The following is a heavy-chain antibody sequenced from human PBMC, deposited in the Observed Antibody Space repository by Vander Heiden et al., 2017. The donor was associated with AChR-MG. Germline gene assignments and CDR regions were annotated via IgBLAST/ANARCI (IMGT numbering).Heavy chain of an antibody. CDR2: ISNSGSTT. CDR3: ARGRLVYFDY. CDR1: GFTFKDYS. V-gene: IGHV3-11*01. Sequence: QVQVVESGGGLVKPGGSLRLSCPASGFTFKDYSMTWIRQGPGKGLEWISYISNSGSTTYYADSGKGRFTISRDNAKNSLYLQMNSLRAEDTAMYYCARGRLVYFDYWGQGTLVTVSS. J-gene: IGHJ4*02. D-gene: IGHD6-19*01.